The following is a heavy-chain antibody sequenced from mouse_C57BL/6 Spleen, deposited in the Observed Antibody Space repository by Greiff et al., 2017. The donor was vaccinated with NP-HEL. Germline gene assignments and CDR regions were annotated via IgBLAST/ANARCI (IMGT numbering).Heavy chain of an antibody. J-gene: IGHJ2*01. Sequence: VQLQQSGAELVRPGASVKLSCTASGFNIKDDYMHWVKQRPEQGLEWIGWIDPENGDTEYASKFQGKATITADTSSNTAYLPLSSLTSEDTAVYYCTTGDKDYFDYWGQGTTLTVSS. CDR3: TTGDKDYFDY. CDR2: IDPENGDT. CDR1: GFNIKDDY. V-gene: IGHV14-4*01.